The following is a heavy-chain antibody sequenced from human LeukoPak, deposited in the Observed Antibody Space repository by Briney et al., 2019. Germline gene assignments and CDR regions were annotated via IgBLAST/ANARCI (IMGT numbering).Heavy chain of an antibody. D-gene: IGHD4-17*01. CDR3: TTVLSYGDPLDNWFDP. CDR1: GFTFSSYG. J-gene: IGHJ5*02. Sequence: GGSLRLSCAASGFTFSSYGMHWVRQAPGKGLEWVAFIRYDGSNKYYADSVKGRFTISRDNSKNTLYLQMNSLRAEDTAVYYCTTVLSYGDPLDNWFDPWGQGTLVTVSS. V-gene: IGHV3-30*02. CDR2: IRYDGSNK.